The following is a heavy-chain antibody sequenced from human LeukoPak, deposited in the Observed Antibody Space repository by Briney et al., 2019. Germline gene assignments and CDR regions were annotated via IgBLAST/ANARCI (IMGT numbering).Heavy chain of an antibody. Sequence: GGSLRLSCAASSYIFSDAWMNWVRQAPGKGLEWVGRIETKAHGGTTKYAAPVNGRFTISRDDSKNTLYLQMSSLKTEDTAAYYCTTDPFYDSAGFAFWGQGTLVTVS. V-gene: IGHV3-15*07. CDR1: SYIFSDAW. J-gene: IGHJ4*02. D-gene: IGHD5/OR15-5a*01. CDR3: TTDPFYDSAGFAF. CDR2: IETKAHGGTT.